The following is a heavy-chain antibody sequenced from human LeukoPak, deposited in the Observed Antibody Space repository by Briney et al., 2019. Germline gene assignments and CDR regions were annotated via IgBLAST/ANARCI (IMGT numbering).Heavy chain of an antibody. Sequence: PGGSLRLSCAASGFTFSSYAMHWVRQAPGKGLEYVSDISSNGGSTYYANSVKGRFTISRDNSKNTLYLQMGSLRTEDMAVYYCARGGTYTYGSPFGCWGQGTLVTVSS. D-gene: IGHD5-18*01. CDR2: ISSNGGST. CDR1: GFTFSSYA. V-gene: IGHV3-64*01. J-gene: IGHJ4*02. CDR3: ARGGTYTYGSPFGC.